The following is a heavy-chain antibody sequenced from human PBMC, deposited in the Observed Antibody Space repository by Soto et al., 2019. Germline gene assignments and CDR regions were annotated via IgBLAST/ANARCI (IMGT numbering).Heavy chain of an antibody. CDR1: GGTFSSYA. J-gene: IGHJ4*02. D-gene: IGHD2-8*01. Sequence: SVKVSCKASGGTFSSYAISCVRQAPGQGLEWMGGIIPIFGTANYAQKFQGRVTITADESTSTAYMELSSLRSEDTAVYYCARDRMVAPSHAPFFDYWXQGTLVTVSS. CDR3: ARDRMVAPSHAPFFDY. CDR2: IIPIFGTA. V-gene: IGHV1-69*13.